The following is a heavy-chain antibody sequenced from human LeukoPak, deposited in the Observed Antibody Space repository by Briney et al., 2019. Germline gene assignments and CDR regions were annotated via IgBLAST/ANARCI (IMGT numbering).Heavy chain of an antibody. CDR2: IKQDGSEM. Sequence: GGSLRLSCVASGFTFSNHWMNWVRQAPGRELEWVANIKQDGSEMKYVGSVEGRFTVSRDNAESSLYLQMNSLRVEDTAVYYCARYCGGDCYGMDVWGQGTTVTVSS. CDR1: GFTFSNHW. V-gene: IGHV3-7*03. J-gene: IGHJ6*02. CDR3: ARYCGGDCYGMDV. D-gene: IGHD2-21*01.